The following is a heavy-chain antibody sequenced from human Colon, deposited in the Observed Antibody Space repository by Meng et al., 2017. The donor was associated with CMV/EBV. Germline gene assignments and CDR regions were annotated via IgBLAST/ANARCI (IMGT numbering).Heavy chain of an antibody. CDR1: GGSVSSGSYH. CDR3: ASLIVGGGGRGH. Sequence: GSLRLSCTVSGGSVSSGSYHWNWIRQPPGKGLEWIGQTVYGGSTNYNPSLMSRLTISVDTSKNQFSLNLNSVTAADTAIYYCASLIVGGGGRGHWGQVALVTVSS. D-gene: IGHD3-22*01. V-gene: IGHV4-61*01. CDR2: TVYGGST. J-gene: IGHJ4*02.